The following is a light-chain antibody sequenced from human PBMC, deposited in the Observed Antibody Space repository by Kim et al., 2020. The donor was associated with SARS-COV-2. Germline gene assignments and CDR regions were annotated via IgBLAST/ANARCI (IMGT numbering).Light chain of an antibody. CDR1: SLRDYY. V-gene: IGLV3-19*01. CDR3: NSRDSSGDRVV. CDR2: GKY. J-gene: IGLJ2*01. Sequence: ALGQTGRLTCQGDSLRDYYATWYQKRPGQAPVLVLYGKYNRPSGIPARFSGSASGNTASLTITGAQAEDEAYYYCNSRDSSGDRVVFGGGTQLTVL.